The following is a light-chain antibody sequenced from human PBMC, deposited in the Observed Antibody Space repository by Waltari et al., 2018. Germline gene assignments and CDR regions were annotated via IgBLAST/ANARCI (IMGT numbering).Light chain of an antibody. CDR3: LLHFGGDQLV. J-gene: IGLJ3*02. Sequence: QTVVTQEPSLTVSPGGTVTLTCASSTGPVASAPSPSWFQQMPGQAPRALIFSSTNKYSWTPARFSGSLLGGKAALTLSSVQPEDEADYYCLLHFGGDQLVFGGGTRLTVL. CDR2: SST. V-gene: IGLV7-43*01. CDR1: TGPVASAPS.